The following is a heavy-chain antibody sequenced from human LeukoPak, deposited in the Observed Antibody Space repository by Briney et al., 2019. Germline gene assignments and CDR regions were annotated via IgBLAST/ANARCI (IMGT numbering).Heavy chain of an antibody. D-gene: IGHD3-10*01. CDR3: TRRSYDSGSYYDGWYLDY. CDR2: INHNGNT. CDR1: GGSFSGYH. V-gene: IGHV4-34*01. J-gene: IGHJ4*02. Sequence: PSETLSLICAVYGGSFSGYHWNWIRQAPGKGLEWIGEINHNGNTNYNPSLKGRVTISVDTSKNQFSLKLNSVTAADTAVYYCTRRSYDSGSYYDGWYLDYWGQGTLVTVSP.